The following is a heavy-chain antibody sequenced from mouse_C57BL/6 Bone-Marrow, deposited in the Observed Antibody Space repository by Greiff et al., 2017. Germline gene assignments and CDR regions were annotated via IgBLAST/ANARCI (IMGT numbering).Heavy chain of an antibody. J-gene: IGHJ2*01. CDR2: ISDGGSYT. CDR1: GFTFSSYA. V-gene: IGHV5-4*03. D-gene: IGHD4-1*01. Sequence: EVKLVESGGGLVKPGGSLKLSCAASGFTFSSYAMSWVRQTPEKRLEWVATISDGGSYTYYPDNVKGRFTISRDNAKNNLYLQMSHLKSEDTAMYYWARGPLGREYFDYWGQGTTLTVSS. CDR3: ARGPLGREYFDY.